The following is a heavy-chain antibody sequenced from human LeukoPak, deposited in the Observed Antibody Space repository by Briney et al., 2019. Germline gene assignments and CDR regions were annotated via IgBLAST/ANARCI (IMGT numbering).Heavy chain of an antibody. D-gene: IGHD3-10*01. Sequence: SETLSLTCTVSGGPFISGHYCWGWVRQPPGKGLQWIASVHFNGQTYSNPSLSGRVTMSIDTSKNQFSLKVTSLTAADTAVYYCAKLPTGFPNWFDPWGQGTLVTVSS. CDR3: AKLPTGFPNWFDP. V-gene: IGHV4-39*01. CDR1: GGPFISGHYC. CDR2: VHFNGQT. J-gene: IGHJ5*02.